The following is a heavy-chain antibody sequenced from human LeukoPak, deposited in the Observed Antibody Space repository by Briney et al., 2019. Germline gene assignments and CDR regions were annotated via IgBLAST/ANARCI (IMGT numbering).Heavy chain of an antibody. Sequence: SETLSLTCAVYGGSFSGYYWSWIRQPPGKGLEWIGEINHSGSTNYNPSLKSRVTISVDTSKNQFFLKLSSVTAADTAVYYCARGGNVYYGSGSYYNWFDPWGQGTLVTVSS. CDR2: INHSGST. V-gene: IGHV4-34*01. CDR1: GGSFSGYY. D-gene: IGHD3-10*01. CDR3: ARGGNVYYGSGSYYNWFDP. J-gene: IGHJ5*02.